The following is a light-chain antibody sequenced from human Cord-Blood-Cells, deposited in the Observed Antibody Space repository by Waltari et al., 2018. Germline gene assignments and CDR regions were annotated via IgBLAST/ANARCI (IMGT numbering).Light chain of an antibody. Sequence: EIVLTQSPATLSLSPRERATLSCRASQSVSSYLAGYQQKPGQARRLLIYDASNRATGIPARFSGSVSGTDFTLTISSLEPEDFAVYYCQQRSNWLTFGGGTKVEIK. CDR1: QSVSSY. V-gene: IGKV3-11*01. CDR2: DAS. J-gene: IGKJ4*01. CDR3: QQRSNWLT.